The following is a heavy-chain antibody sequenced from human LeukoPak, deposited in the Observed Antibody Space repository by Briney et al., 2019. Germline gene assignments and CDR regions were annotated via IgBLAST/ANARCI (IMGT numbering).Heavy chain of an antibody. CDR1: GGSISSGGYY. Sequence: SETLSLTCTVSGGSISSGGYYWSWIRQPPGKGLEWIGYIYHSGSTYYNPSLKSRVTISVDRSKNQFSLKLSSVTAADMAVYYCARWYYGSGSIQYWYFDLWGRGTLVTVSS. CDR3: ARWYYGSGSIQYWYFDL. V-gene: IGHV4-30-2*01. J-gene: IGHJ2*01. D-gene: IGHD3-10*01. CDR2: IYHSGST.